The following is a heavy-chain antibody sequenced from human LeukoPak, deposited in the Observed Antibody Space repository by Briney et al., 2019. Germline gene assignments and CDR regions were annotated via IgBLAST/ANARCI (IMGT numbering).Heavy chain of an antibody. CDR3: ARERTYSSAWSPLIYFDY. V-gene: IGHV3-7*01. D-gene: IGHD6-19*01. Sequence: GGSLRLSCAASGFTFSSYWMSWVRQAPGKGLEWVANIKQDGSEKFYVDSVKGRFTISRDNAKSSLYLQMKSLRAEDTAIYYCARERTYSSAWSPLIYFDYWGQGTLVTVSS. CDR2: IKQDGSEK. J-gene: IGHJ4*02. CDR1: GFTFSSYW.